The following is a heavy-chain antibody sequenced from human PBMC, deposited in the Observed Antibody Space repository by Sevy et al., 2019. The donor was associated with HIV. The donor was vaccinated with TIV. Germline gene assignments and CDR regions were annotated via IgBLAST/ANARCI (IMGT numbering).Heavy chain of an antibody. CDR3: AKDLSGSGXYYDY. Sequence: GGSLRLSCAASGFTFDDYAMHWVRQAPGKGLEWVSGISWNSGSIGYADSVKGRFTISRDNAKNSLYLQMNSLRAEDTALYYCAKDLSGSGXYYDYWGQXTLVTVSS. D-gene: IGHD3-10*01. J-gene: IGHJ4*02. V-gene: IGHV3-9*01. CDR2: ISWNSGSI. CDR1: GFTFDDYA.